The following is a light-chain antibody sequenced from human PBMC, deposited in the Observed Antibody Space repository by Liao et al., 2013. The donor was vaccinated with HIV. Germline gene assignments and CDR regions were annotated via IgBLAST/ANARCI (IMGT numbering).Light chain of an antibody. V-gene: IGLV3-1*01. CDR2: RDN. CDR1: KLSDKF. J-gene: IGLJ1*01. Sequence: SFELTQPPSVSVSPGQTATITCSGHKLSDKFTSWYQQRPGQSPVLVMYRDNKRPSGIPERFSGSSSGNTATLTVSGTQPIDEADYYCQAWDPNTLFVFGPGTKVTVL. CDR3: QAWDPNTLFV.